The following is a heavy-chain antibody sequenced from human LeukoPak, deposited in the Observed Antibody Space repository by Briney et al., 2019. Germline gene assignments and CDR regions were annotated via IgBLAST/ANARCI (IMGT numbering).Heavy chain of an antibody. CDR1: GGSISSGGYY. V-gene: IGHV4-30-2*01. Sequence: PSETLSLTCTVSGGSISSGGYYWSWIRQPPGKGLEWIGYIYHSGSTYYNPSLKSRVTISVDRSKNQFSLKLSSVTAADTAVYYCARDRSYYGSGSYNLDYWGQGTLVTVSS. D-gene: IGHD3-10*01. CDR3: ARDRSYYGSGSYNLDY. J-gene: IGHJ4*02. CDR2: IYHSGST.